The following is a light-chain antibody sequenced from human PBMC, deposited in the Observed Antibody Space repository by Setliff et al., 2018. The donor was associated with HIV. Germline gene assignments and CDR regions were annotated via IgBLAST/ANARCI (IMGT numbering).Light chain of an antibody. Sequence: QSVLAQPASVSGSPGQSINTSCTGTSSDIGRYNLVSWYQQYPGKAPKLMIYQATKRPSGVSNRFSGSKSGNTASLTISGLQAEDEADYYCCSNTGSNTYVFGSGTKV. V-gene: IGLV2-23*01. CDR1: SSDIGRYNL. J-gene: IGLJ1*01. CDR2: QAT. CDR3: CSNTGSNTYV.